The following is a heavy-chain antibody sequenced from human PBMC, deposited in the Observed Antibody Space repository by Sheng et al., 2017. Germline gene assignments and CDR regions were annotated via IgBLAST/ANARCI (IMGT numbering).Heavy chain of an antibody. D-gene: IGHD6-13*01. J-gene: IGHJ4*02. CDR1: GYTFTSYG. Sequence: QVQLVQSGAEVKKPGASVKVSCKASGYTFTSYGISWVRQAPGQGLEWMGWISAYNGNTNYAQKLQGRVTMTTDTSTSTAYMELRSPRSDDTAVYYCARIKYIFIAAAGGSDYWGQGTLVTVSS. CDR3: ARIKYIFIAAAGGSDY. CDR2: ISAYNGNT. V-gene: IGHV1-18*01.